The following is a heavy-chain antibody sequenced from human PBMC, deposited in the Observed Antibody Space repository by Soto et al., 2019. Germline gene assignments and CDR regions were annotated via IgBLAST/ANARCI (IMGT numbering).Heavy chain of an antibody. CDR1: GGTFSSYA. CDR2: IIPFFGKT. J-gene: IGHJ5*02. V-gene: IGHV1-69*01. D-gene: IGHD6-13*01. CDR3: ASGVEKGSSWYNWFDP. Sequence: QVQLVQSGAEVKKPGSSVKVSCKASGGTFSSYAISWVRQAPGQGLEWMGGIIPFFGKTNYEQKFQGRVTITADESTRTAYMELSSLRSEDTAVYYCASGVEKGSSWYNWFDPWGKGTLVTVSS.